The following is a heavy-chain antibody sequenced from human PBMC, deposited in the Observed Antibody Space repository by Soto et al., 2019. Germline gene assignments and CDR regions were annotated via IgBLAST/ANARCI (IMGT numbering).Heavy chain of an antibody. Sequence: EVQLAESAGALVQPGGSLRLSCTVSGFTFGDFWMTWVRQAPGKGLEWVANMNQDGSEKYYADSVRGRFGISRDNAKNSLFLQMNSLSAEDTALYYCARQRISYAMDAWGQGTTVTVSS. V-gene: IGHV3-7*05. CDR2: MNQDGSEK. D-gene: IGHD1-1*01. CDR3: ARQRISYAMDA. J-gene: IGHJ6*02. CDR1: GFTFGDFW.